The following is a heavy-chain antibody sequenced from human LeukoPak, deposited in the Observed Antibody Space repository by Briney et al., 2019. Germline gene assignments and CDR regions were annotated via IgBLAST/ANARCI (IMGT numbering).Heavy chain of an antibody. D-gene: IGHD5-24*01. CDR2: IYHSGST. CDR3: ARGGPRWLQSKVFDY. CDR1: GGSISSGGYY. J-gene: IGHJ4*02. Sequence: PSQTLSLTCTVSGGSISSGGYYWSWIRQPPGKGLEWIGYIYHSGSTYYNPSLKSRVTISVDRSKNQFSLKLSSVTAADTAVYYCARGGPRWLQSKVFDYWGQGTLVTVSS. V-gene: IGHV4-30-2*01.